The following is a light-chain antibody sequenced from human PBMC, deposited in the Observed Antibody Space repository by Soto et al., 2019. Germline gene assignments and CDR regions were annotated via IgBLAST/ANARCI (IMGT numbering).Light chain of an antibody. CDR1: QSISSW. J-gene: IGKJ2*01. Sequence: AIRMTRSPATLSASVGDRITTTCRASQSISSWLAWYQQKPGKAPQILIYGASTLQTGVASRFSGSGSATDFTLTISSMQNEDSEAYYCLQDYNSPFTFGQGTQVDIK. CDR3: LQDYNSPFT. CDR2: GAS. V-gene: IGKV1-6*01.